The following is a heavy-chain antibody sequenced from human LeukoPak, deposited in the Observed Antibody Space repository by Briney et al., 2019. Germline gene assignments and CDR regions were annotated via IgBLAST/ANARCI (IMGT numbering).Heavy chain of an antibody. V-gene: IGHV4-39*01. D-gene: IGHD1-1*01. CDR2: TYYSGNT. J-gene: IGHJ4*02. CDR3: APHSPGTSAHYFDY. CDR1: VGSILRRPYH. Sequence: SETLSLTFTFSVGSILRRPYHSVGIRQPPGKGLEWIGSTYYSGNTYYKPSLKNRVTISVDTSKNQFSLKLRSVTAADTAVYYWAPHSPGTSAHYFDYWGQGTLVTVSS.